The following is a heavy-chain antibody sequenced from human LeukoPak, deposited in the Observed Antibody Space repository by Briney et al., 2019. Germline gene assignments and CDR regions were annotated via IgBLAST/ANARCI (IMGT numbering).Heavy chain of an antibody. V-gene: IGHV4-34*01. CDR2: INHSGST. Sequence: SETLSLTCAVYGGSFSRYYWSWIRQPPGKGLEWIGEINHSGSTNYNPSLKSRVTISVDTSKNQFSLKLSSVTAADTAVYYCARGSGYSYAKVEFFDYWGQGTLVTVSS. D-gene: IGHD5-18*01. CDR3: ARGSGYSYAKVEFFDY. J-gene: IGHJ4*02. CDR1: GGSFSRYY.